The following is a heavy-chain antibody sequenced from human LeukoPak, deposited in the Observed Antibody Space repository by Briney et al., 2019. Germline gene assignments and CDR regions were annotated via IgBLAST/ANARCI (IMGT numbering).Heavy chain of an antibody. CDR1: GFTFSSYG. J-gene: IGHJ3*02. CDR3: AKERDDAFDI. Sequence: GSLRLSCAASGFTFSSYGMHWVRPAPGKGLEWVAFIRYDGSNKYYADSVKGRFTISRDNSKNTLYLQMNSLRAEDTAVYYCAKERDDAFDIWGQGTMVTVSS. V-gene: IGHV3-30*02. CDR2: IRYDGSNK.